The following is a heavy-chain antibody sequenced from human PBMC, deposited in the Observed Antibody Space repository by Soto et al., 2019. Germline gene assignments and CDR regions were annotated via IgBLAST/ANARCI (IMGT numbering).Heavy chain of an antibody. Sequence: SETLSLTCTVSGGSFSGFFWTWIRQPPGKGLEWIGEINHSGTTNYNSSLKSRVTISQDMSENQFSLSLTSLTVADTAVYYCARGQWLPRGEYWGQGTLVTVSS. J-gene: IGHJ4*02. V-gene: IGHV4-34*01. CDR3: ARGQWLPRGEY. CDR2: INHSGTT. CDR1: GGSFSGFF. D-gene: IGHD6-19*01.